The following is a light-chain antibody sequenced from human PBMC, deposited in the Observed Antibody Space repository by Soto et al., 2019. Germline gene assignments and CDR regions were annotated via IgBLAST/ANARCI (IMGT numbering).Light chain of an antibody. CDR1: QSIGSW. CDR2: KAT. J-gene: IGKJ2*01. Sequence: DIQMTQSPSTLSASVGDGVTITCRASQSIGSWLAWSQQKPGKAPKLLIYKATNLQSGVPSRFSGSGSGTDFSLTISSLQPVDSATYLCKQYKDFQYTFGTGTNLDI. CDR3: KQYKDFQYT. V-gene: IGKV1-5*03.